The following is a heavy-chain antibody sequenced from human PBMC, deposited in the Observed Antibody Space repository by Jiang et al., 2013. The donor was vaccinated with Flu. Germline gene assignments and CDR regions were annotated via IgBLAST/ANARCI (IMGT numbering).Heavy chain of an antibody. Sequence: GAEVKKPGASVKVSCKASGYTFASYGITWVRQAPGQGLEWMGWISAYSGNTNYAQKLQGRVTLTTDTSTSTAYMELRSLRSDDTAVYYCARAYGDYATYYYYGMDVWGQGTTVTVSS. D-gene: IGHD4-17*01. V-gene: IGHV1-18*04. CDR3: ARAYGDYATYYYYGMDV. CDR2: ISAYSGNT. CDR1: GYTFASYG. J-gene: IGHJ6*02.